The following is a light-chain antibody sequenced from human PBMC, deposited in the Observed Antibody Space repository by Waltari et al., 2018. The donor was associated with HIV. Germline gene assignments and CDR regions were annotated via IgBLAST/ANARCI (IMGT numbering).Light chain of an antibody. CDR2: GAS. V-gene: IGKV3-20*01. CDR3: HQYGTSPQT. J-gene: IGKJ2*01. Sequence: PGERATLSCRASQTVTSNYLAWYQMKPGQAPRLLIYGASIRATGVPDKFSGSGSGTDFTLTIGRLQPEDFVVYYCHQYGTSPQTFGQGSKVEIK. CDR1: QTVTSNY.